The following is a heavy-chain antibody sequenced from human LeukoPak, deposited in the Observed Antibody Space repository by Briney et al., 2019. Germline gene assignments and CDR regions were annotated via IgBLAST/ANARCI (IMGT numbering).Heavy chain of an antibody. CDR3: AKDQGDYGVNFQH. D-gene: IGHD4-17*01. CDR1: GFTFSSYE. V-gene: IGHV3-30*18. CDR2: ISYDGSNK. J-gene: IGHJ1*01. Sequence: GGSLRLSCAASGFTFSSYEMNWVRQAPGKGLEWVAVISYDGSNKYYADSVKGRFTISRDNSKNTLYLQMNSLRAEDTAVYYCAKDQGDYGVNFQHWGQGTLVTVSS.